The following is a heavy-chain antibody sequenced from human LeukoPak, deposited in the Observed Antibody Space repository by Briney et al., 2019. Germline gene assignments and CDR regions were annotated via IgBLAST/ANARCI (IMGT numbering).Heavy chain of an antibody. CDR2: INHSGST. J-gene: IGHJ5*02. CDR1: GGSFSGYY. D-gene: IGHD3-10*01. CDR3: ARSITMVRGVLAWFDP. V-gene: IGHV4-34*01. Sequence: PSETLSLTCAVYGGSFSGYYWSWIRQPPGKGLEWIGEINHSGSTNYNPSLKSRVTISVDTSKNQFSLKLSSVTAADTAVYYCARSITMVRGVLAWFDPWGQGTLVTVSS.